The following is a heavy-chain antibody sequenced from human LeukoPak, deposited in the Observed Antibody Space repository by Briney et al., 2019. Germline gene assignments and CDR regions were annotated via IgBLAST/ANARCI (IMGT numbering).Heavy chain of an antibody. CDR2: IGPSGDIR. CDR3: AKDDAWLRFGE. D-gene: IGHD3-10*01. Sequence: PGGTLRLSCAASGFTFSNHGMNWVRQAPGKGLEWVSGIGPSGDIRYYADSVKGWFTISRDNSKNTLYLEVISLTAEDTAVYYCAKDDAWLRFGEWSQGTLVTVSS. V-gene: IGHV3-23*01. J-gene: IGHJ4*02. CDR1: GFTFSNHG.